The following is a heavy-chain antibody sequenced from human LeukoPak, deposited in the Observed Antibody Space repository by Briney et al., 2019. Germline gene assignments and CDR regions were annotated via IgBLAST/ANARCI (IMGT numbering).Heavy chain of an antibody. J-gene: IGHJ4*02. D-gene: IGHD5-12*01. V-gene: IGHV1-69*04. CDR3: ARGRGRGYSGYDYNY. CDR2: IIPILGIA. CDR1: GGTFSSYA. Sequence: SVKVSCKASGGTFSSYAISWVRQAPGQGLEWMGRIIPILGIANYAQKFQGRVAITADKSTSTAYMELSSLRSEDTAVYYCARGRGRGYSGYDYNYWGQGTLVTVSS.